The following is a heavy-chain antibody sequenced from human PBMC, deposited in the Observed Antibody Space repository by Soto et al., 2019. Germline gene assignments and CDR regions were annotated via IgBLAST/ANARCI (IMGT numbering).Heavy chain of an antibody. CDR3: AKGGRQWLVTSDFNY. Sequence: VQLVESGGGVVQPGRSLRLSCAASGFTFSDYAMNWVRQAPGKGLEWVAVVSHDGRNTHYADSVKGRFTISRDRSKNTVSLEMTSLRAEDTAVSYCAKGGRQWLVTSDFNYWGQGALVTVSS. V-gene: IGHV3-30*18. CDR2: VSHDGRNT. J-gene: IGHJ4*02. CDR1: GFTFSDYA. D-gene: IGHD6-19*01.